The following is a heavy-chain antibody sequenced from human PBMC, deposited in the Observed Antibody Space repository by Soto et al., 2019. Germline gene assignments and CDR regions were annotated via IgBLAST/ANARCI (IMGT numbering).Heavy chain of an antibody. J-gene: IGHJ6*02. D-gene: IGHD3-16*01. V-gene: IGHV4-30-4*01. CDR1: GDSISSGNKY. CDR2: IFSSGTT. CDR3: ARVPSPFDYYYAMDV. Sequence: SETLSLTCTVSGDSISSGNKYWSWIRQPPGKGLEWIGYIFSSGTTYYNPSLKSRLTMSLDASQNQFSLKLNSLTDADTAVYFCARVPSPFDYYYAMDVWGQGTTVTVSS.